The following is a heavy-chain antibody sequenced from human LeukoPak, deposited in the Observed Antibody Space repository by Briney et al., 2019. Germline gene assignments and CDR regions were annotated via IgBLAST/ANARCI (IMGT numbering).Heavy chain of an antibody. V-gene: IGHV4-34*01. CDR3: ARADYDSGSSLDY. Sequence: SETLSLTCAVYGGSISGYYWSWIRQPLGKGLEWIGEINHSGSTNYNPSLKSRVTISVDTSKNQFSLKLSSVTAADTAVYYCARADYDSGSSLDYWGQGTLVTVSS. CDR1: GGSISGYY. J-gene: IGHJ4*02. CDR2: INHSGST. D-gene: IGHD3-10*01.